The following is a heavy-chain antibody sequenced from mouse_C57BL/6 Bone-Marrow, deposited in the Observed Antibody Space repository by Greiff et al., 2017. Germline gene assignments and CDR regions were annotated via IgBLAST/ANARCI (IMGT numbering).Heavy chain of an antibody. CDR3: ARPYYSNYWYFDV. V-gene: IGHV1-55*01. CDR1: GYTFTSYW. Sequence: QVQLKQSGAELVKPGASVKMSCKASGYTFTSYWITWVKQRPGQGLEWIGDIYPGSGSTNYNEKFKSKATLTVDTSSSPAYMQLSSLTSEDSAVYDCARPYYSNYWYFDVWGTGTTVTVSS. J-gene: IGHJ1*03. D-gene: IGHD2-5*01. CDR2: IYPGSGST.